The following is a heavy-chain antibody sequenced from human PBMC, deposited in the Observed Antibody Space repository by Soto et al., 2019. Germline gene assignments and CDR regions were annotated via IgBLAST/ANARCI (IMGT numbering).Heavy chain of an antibody. V-gene: IGHV1-18*01. J-gene: IGHJ6*02. CDR1: GYTFTSYG. CDR3: ARDPNSRSSPKPEYYYYGMDV. CDR2: ISAYNGNT. D-gene: IGHD6-13*01. Sequence: ASVKVSCKASGYTFTSYGISWVRQAPGQGLEWMGWISAYNGNTNYAQKLQGRVTMTTDTSTSTAYMELRSLRSDDTAVYHCARDPNSRSSPKPEYYYYGMDVWGQGTTVTVSS.